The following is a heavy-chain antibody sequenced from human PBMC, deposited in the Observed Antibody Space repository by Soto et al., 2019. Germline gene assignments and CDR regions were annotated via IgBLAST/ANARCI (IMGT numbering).Heavy chain of an antibody. Sequence: PAETLSLTCTVSGGSISSISYCWGWIRQPPGKGLEWIGSIYYSGSTYYNPSLKSRVTIYVDTSKNQFSLKLSSVTAADTAVYYCARHGEDDYAGKRXWGQATLVTVSX. V-gene: IGHV4-39*01. CDR2: IYYSGST. CDR3: ARHGEDDYAGKRX. CDR1: GGSISSISYC. J-gene: IGHJ4*02. D-gene: IGHD4-17*01.